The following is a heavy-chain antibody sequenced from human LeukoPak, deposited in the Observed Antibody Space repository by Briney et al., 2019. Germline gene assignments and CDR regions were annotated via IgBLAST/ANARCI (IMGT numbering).Heavy chain of an antibody. Sequence: PSETLSLTCTVSGGSISSSSYYWGWIRQPPGKGLEWIGYIYYSGSTYYNPSLKSRVTISVDTSKNQFSLKLSFVTAADTAVYYCAGSTCSGCLEYFQHWGQGTLVTVSS. CDR2: IYYSGST. D-gene: IGHD6-19*01. V-gene: IGHV4-31*03. CDR3: AGSTCSGCLEYFQH. CDR1: GGSISSSSYY. J-gene: IGHJ1*01.